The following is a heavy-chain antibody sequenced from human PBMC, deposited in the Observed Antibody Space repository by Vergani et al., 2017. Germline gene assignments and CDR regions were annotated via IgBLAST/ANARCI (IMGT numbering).Heavy chain of an antibody. V-gene: IGHV3-30*03. D-gene: IGHD3-22*01. Sequence: QVQLVESGGGVVQPGRSLRLSCAASGFTFSSYGMHWVRQAPGKGLEWVAVISYDGSNKYYADSVKGRFTISRDNSKNTLYLQMNSLRAEDTAVYYCARGALHYDSSGISPGGIDYWGQGTLVTVSS. CDR1: GFTFSSYG. CDR2: ISYDGSNK. CDR3: ARGALHYDSSGISPGGIDY. J-gene: IGHJ4*02.